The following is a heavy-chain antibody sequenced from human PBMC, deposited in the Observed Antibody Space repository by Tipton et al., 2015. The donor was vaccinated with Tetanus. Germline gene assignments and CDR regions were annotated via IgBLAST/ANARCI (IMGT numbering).Heavy chain of an antibody. CDR2: ISSTSRYR. Sequence: SLRLSCAVSGFSFSNYKMNWVRQGPGGGLEWVSCISSTSRYRNYADSVKGRFTITRDNDKNSLFLEMNTLRADDTTVYSCGSGSALDYWGQGTLIPPSP. J-gene: IGHJ4*02. V-gene: IGHV3-21*01. CDR3: GSGSALDY. D-gene: IGHD6-25*01. CDR1: GFSFSNYK.